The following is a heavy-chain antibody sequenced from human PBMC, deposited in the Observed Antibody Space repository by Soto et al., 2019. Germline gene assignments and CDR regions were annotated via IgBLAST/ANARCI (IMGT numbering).Heavy chain of an antibody. V-gene: IGHV3-23*01. CDR3: AKDELGYCSSTSCYNPLFDY. Sequence: QAGGSLRLSCAASGFTFSSYAMSWVRQAPGKGLEWVSAISGSGGSTYYADSVKGRFTISRDNSKNTLYLQMNSLRAEDTAVYYCAKDELGYCSSTSCYNPLFDYWGQGALVTVSS. CDR1: GFTFSSYA. D-gene: IGHD2-2*02. CDR2: ISGSGGST. J-gene: IGHJ4*02.